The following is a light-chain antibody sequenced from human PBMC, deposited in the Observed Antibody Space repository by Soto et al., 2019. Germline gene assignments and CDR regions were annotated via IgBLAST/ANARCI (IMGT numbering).Light chain of an antibody. CDR3: SSYAGSNNVVV. J-gene: IGLJ2*01. Sequence: QSALTQPPSASGSPGQSVTISCTGTSSDVGAYSYVSWYQQHPGKAPKLMIYEVSKRPSGVPDRFSGSKSGNTASLTVSGLQAEDEADYYCSSYAGSNNVVVFGGGTQLTV. CDR1: SSDVGAYSY. CDR2: EVS. V-gene: IGLV2-8*01.